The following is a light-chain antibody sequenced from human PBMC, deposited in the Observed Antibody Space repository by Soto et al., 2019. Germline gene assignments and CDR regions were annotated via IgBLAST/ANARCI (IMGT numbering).Light chain of an antibody. CDR3: QQYYNTPYT. V-gene: IGKV3-15*01. CDR1: QSVSSN. CDR2: GAS. Sequence: EIVMTQSPATLSVSPGERATLSCRASQSVSSNLAWYQQKPGQAPRLLIYGASTRATGIPARFSGSGSGTEFTLTISSLQSEDFAVYYCQQYYNTPYTFGQGTQLEIK. J-gene: IGKJ2*01.